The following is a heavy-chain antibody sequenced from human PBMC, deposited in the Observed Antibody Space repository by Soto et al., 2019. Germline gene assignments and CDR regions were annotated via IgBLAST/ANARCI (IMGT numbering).Heavy chain of an antibody. Sequence: QVQLVESGGGVVQPGRSLRLSCAGSGFTFTSFAFHWVRQAPGKGLEWVTVISFDGSNQYYADSVKGRFTIARDDSKNPLYLQMNSLITEDTAVYYCARGLGTTPDFWGQGTLVTVAS. V-gene: IGHV3-30*03. CDR1: GFTFTSFA. CDR3: ARGLGTTPDF. D-gene: IGHD4-17*01. J-gene: IGHJ4*02. CDR2: ISFDGSNQ.